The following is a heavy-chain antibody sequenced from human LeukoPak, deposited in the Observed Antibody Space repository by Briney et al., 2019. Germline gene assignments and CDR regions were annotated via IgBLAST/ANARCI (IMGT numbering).Heavy chain of an antibody. V-gene: IGHV1-2*02. CDR2: NNPNSGGT. J-gene: IGHJ5*02. Sequence: GASVKVSCKASGYTFTGYYMHWVRQAPGQGLEWMGWNNPNSGGTNYAQKFQGRVTMTRDTSISTAYMELSRLRSDDTAVYYCARAMVRGVIITHNWFDPWGQGTLVTVSS. CDR3: ARAMVRGVIITHNWFDP. CDR1: GYTFTGYY. D-gene: IGHD3-10*01.